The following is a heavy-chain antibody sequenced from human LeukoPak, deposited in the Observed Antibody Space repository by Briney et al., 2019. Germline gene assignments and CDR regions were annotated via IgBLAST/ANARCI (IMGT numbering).Heavy chain of an antibody. CDR1: EFTFSSYW. Sequence: GGSLRLSCAASEFTFSSYWMNWVRQAPGKGLEWVSVISGDGITTHYAGSVKGRFTISRDNSKKMLYLQMNSLRAEDTAVYYCAKDRSEIVGASDYWGQGTLVTVSS. CDR3: AKDRSEIVGASDY. J-gene: IGHJ4*02. V-gene: IGHV3-23*01. D-gene: IGHD1-26*01. CDR2: ISGDGITT.